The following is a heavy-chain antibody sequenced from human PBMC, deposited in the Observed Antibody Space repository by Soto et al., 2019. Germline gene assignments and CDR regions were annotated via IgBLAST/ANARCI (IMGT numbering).Heavy chain of an antibody. CDR2: IVVGRVNT. Sequence: SVKGSCKASGFTFTSSSMQWGRQARGQRLEWKGWIVVGRVNTNYAQKFQERVPITRDMSTSTAYMELSSLRSEDTAVYYCAERGSSGYFEHDVFDIGGQGKMVPVSS. CDR3: AERGSSGYFEHDVFDI. CDR1: GFTFTSSS. V-gene: IGHV1-58*02. D-gene: IGHD2-21*01. J-gene: IGHJ3*02.